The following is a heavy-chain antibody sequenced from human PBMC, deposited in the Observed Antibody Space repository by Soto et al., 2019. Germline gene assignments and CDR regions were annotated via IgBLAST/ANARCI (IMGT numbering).Heavy chain of an antibody. Sequence: GGPLRLSCAASGFTFSDYYMSWIRQAPGKGLEWVSYISSSSSYTNYADSVKGRFTISRDNAKSSLYLQMNSLRAEDTAVYYCARGSLREDYFDYWGQGTLVTVS. J-gene: IGHJ4*02. V-gene: IGHV3-11*06. CDR1: GFTFSDYY. CDR2: ISSSSSYT. D-gene: IGHD1-26*01. CDR3: ARGSLREDYFDY.